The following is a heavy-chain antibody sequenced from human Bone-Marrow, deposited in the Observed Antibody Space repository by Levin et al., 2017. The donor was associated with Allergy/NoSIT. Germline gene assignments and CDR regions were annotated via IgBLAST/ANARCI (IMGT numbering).Heavy chain of an antibody. CDR2: IIPIFGTA. Sequence: SVKVSCKASGGTFSSYAISWVRQAPGQGLEWMGGIIPIFGTANYAQKFQGRVTITADESTSTAYMELSSLRSEDTAVYYCAREGGSGWRRAFDIWGQGTMVTVSS. J-gene: IGHJ3*02. D-gene: IGHD6-19*01. V-gene: IGHV1-69*13. CDR3: AREGGSGWRRAFDI. CDR1: GGTFSSYA.